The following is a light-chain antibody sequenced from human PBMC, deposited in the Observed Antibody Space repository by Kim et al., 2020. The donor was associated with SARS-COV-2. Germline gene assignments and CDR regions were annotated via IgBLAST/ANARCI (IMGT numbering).Light chain of an antibody. V-gene: IGLV2-23*01. CDR3: CSYASSRNLV. CDR1: SSDVGSYNL. CDR2: EGN. J-gene: IGLJ2*01. Sequence: SIHVSCTGTSSDVGSYNLVYWYQQQQGKAPKFIIYEGNKRPSGVSKRFSGSKAGNTASLTISGLQAEDEADYYCCSYASSRNLVFGGGTQLTVL.